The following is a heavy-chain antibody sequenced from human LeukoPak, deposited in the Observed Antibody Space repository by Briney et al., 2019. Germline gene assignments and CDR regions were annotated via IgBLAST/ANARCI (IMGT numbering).Heavy chain of an antibody. D-gene: IGHD2-2*01. V-gene: IGHV1-69*13. CDR2: IIPIFGTA. J-gene: IGHJ5*02. Sequence: ASVKVSCKASGGTFSSYAISWVRQAPGQGLEWMGGIIPIFGTANYAQKFQGRVTITADESTSTAYMELGSLRSEDTAVYYCARDRGSTSEPRSETWGQGTLVTVSS. CDR3: ARDRGSTSEPRSET. CDR1: GGTFSSYA.